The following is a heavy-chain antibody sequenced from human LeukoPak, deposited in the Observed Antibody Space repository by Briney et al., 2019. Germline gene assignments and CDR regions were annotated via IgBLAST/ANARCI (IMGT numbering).Heavy chain of an antibody. Sequence: GGSLRLSRAPSGFTFDEYAMHWVRQGSGKGLEWVSGISWNGGSIAYADFVKGRFTISRDNAKNCLYLQMNSLRAEYTALYSCATLGGGYSRSYYYYYYMDVWGKGTTVTISS. CDR3: ATLGGGYSRSYYYYYYMDV. J-gene: IGHJ6*03. V-gene: IGHV3-9*01. D-gene: IGHD3-22*01. CDR1: GFTFDEYA. CDR2: ISWNGGSI.